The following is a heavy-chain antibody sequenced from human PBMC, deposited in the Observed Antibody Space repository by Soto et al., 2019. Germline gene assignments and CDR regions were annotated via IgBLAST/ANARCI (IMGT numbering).Heavy chain of an antibody. CDR3: AKDGRITIFGVVDYFDY. J-gene: IGHJ4*02. CDR2: ISYDGSNK. Sequence: QVQLEESGGGVVQPGRSLRLSCAASGFTFSSYGMHWVRQAPGKGLEWVAVISYDGSNKYYADSVKGRFTISRDNSKNTLYLQMNRLRAEDTAVYYCAKDGRITIFGVVDYFDYWGQGTLVTVSS. V-gene: IGHV3-30*18. D-gene: IGHD3-3*01. CDR1: GFTFSSYG.